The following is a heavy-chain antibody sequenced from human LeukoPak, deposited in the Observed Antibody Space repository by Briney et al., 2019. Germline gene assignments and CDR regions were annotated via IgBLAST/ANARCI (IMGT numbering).Heavy chain of an antibody. V-gene: IGHV3-33*01. D-gene: IGHD4-17*01. CDR1: GFTFSSYG. J-gene: IGHJ4*02. CDR3: ARDPNGDAFDY. CDR2: IWYDRSNK. Sequence: GGSLRLSCAASGFTFSSYGMHWVRQAPGKGLEWVAVIWYDRSNKYYADSVKGRFTISRDNSKNTLYLQMNSLRAEDTAVYYCARDPNGDAFDYWGQGTLVTVSS.